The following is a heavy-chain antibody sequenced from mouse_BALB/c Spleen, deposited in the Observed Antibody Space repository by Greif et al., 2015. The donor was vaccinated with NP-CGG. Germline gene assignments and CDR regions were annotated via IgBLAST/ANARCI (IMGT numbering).Heavy chain of an antibody. D-gene: IGHD2-1*01. CDR1: GYTFTSYW. V-gene: IGHV1-69*02. CDR3: ASGGNYDYFDY. Sequence: QLQPSGAELVKPGAPVKLSCKASGYTFTSYWMNWVKQRPGRGHEWIGRIDPSDSETHYNQKFKDKATLTVDKSPSTAYIQLSSLTSEDSAVYYCASGGNYDYFDYWGQGTTLTVSS. CDR2: IDPSDSET. J-gene: IGHJ2*01.